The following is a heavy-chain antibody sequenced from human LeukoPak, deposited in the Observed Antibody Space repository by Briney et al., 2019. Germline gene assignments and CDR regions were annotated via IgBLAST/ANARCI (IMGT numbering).Heavy chain of an antibody. CDR3: VREGVSVTHFDY. CDR1: GGSISSYY. Sequence: SETLSLTCTVSGGSISSYYWSWIRQSPGKGLEWIGEIDHSGSTNYNPSLKSRLTISVDTSKKQFSLSLRSVTAADTAVYFCVREGVSVTHFDYWGQGSQVTVSS. V-gene: IGHV4-34*01. CDR2: IDHSGST. D-gene: IGHD5/OR15-5a*01. J-gene: IGHJ4*02.